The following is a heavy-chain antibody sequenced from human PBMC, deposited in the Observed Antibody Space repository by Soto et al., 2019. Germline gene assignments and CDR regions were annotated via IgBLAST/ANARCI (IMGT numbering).Heavy chain of an antibody. Sequence: EVQLVESGGGLVQPGRSLRLSCAASGFSFDDYAMHWVRLAPGKGLEWVSGISWNSASFGYADAVKGRFTISRDNAKNSLYLQMNSLRAEDTALYYCGKDGGQKTQQLAQTRIDYWGQGTLVTVSS. CDR2: ISWNSASF. V-gene: IGHV3-9*01. CDR3: GKDGGQKTQQLAQTRIDY. D-gene: IGHD6-13*01. J-gene: IGHJ4*02. CDR1: GFSFDDYA.